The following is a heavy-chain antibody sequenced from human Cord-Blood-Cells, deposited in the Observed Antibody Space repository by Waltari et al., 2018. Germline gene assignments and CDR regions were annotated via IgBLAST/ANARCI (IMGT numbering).Heavy chain of an antibody. D-gene: IGHD3-10*01. CDR1: GFTFSGSA. Sequence: EVQLVESGGGLVQPGGSLKLSWAASGFTFSGSAMSWVRPASGHGLEWVGSIRNKANSYATAYAASVKGRFTISRDDSKNTAYLQMNSLKTEDTAVYYCTSRYYYGSGSYKYYFDYWGQGTLVTVSS. V-gene: IGHV3-73*01. J-gene: IGHJ4*02. CDR3: TSRYYYGSGSYKYYFDY. CDR2: IRNKANSYAT.